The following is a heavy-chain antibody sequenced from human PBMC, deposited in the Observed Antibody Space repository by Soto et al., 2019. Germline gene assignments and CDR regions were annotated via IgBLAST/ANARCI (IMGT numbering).Heavy chain of an antibody. Sequence: QVQLQQWGAGLLKPSETLSLTCAVYGGPFSGYYWSWIRQPPGKGLEWIGEINHSGSTNYNPSLKSRVTISVDTSKNQFSLKLSSVTAADTAVYYCARGPYRIWGQGTMVTVSS. CDR2: INHSGST. D-gene: IGHD2-2*01. J-gene: IGHJ3*02. V-gene: IGHV4-34*01. CDR1: GGPFSGYY. CDR3: ARGPYRI.